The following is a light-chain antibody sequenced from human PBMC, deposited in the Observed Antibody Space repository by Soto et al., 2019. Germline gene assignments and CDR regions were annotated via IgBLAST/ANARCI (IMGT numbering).Light chain of an antibody. CDR2: KAS. J-gene: IGKJ1*01. Sequence: DIQMTQSPSTLSASVGDRVTITCRASQSISSWLAWYQQKPGKAPKLLISKASNLDSGVPSRFSGSGSGTEFNLTISSLQPEDFATYYCQQYNSFIWTFGQGTKVDI. CDR3: QQYNSFIWT. CDR1: QSISSW. V-gene: IGKV1-5*03.